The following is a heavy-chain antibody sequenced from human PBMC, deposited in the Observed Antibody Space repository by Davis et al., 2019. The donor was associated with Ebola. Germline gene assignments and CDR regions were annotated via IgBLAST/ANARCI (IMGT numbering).Heavy chain of an antibody. CDR2: ISSDGGIT. CDR1: GFTFSSSW. CDR3: ARGGTTVTTPLDY. V-gene: IGHV3-74*01. Sequence: PGGSLRLSCAASGFTFSSSWMHWVRQAPGKGLVYVSRISSDGGITNYADSVKGRFTISRDNAKNTLYLQMNSLRAEDTAVYYCARGGTTVTTPLDYWGQGTQVTVSS. J-gene: IGHJ4*02. D-gene: IGHD4-11*01.